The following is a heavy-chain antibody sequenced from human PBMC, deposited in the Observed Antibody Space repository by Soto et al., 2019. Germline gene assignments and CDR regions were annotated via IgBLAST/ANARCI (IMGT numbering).Heavy chain of an antibody. Sequence: VQLVQSGAEVKRPGASVKVSCTASGDTFSDFDVNWVRQATGQGLEWMGWMHPDSLKTAFAQKFQGRLTLTTNTSMKVAYMELSGLGFEDTAVYYCARTPGWFAAMDVWGQGTTVTVSS. V-gene: IGHV1-8*01. CDR3: ARTPGWFAAMDV. CDR2: MHPDSLKT. D-gene: IGHD6-19*01. J-gene: IGHJ6*02. CDR1: GDTFSDFD.